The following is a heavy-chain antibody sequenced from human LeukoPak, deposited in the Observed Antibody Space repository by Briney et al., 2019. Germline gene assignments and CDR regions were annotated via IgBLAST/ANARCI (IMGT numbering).Heavy chain of an antibody. CDR2: ICYEGSNK. CDR3: ASYVRYFDWLSLFDY. Sequence: RRALRLSCAASVFTFSSYVMHWVRPAPRQGVEGVAVICYEGSNKYYADSAKGPFTISRDNSKNTLYLQMKTLGAEDTAVYYCASYVRYFDWLSLFDYWGQGTLVTVSS. V-gene: IGHV3-33*01. J-gene: IGHJ4*02. D-gene: IGHD3-9*01. CDR1: VFTFSSYV.